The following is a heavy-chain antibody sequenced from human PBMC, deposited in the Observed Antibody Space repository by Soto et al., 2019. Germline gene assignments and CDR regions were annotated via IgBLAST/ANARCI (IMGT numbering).Heavy chain of an antibody. CDR3: ARSQGGSSSLDIYYYYYYGMDV. J-gene: IGHJ6*02. CDR2: VSPIFGTP. Sequence: QVQLVQSGAEVKKPGSSVKVSCKAPGGTFSTYAISWVRQAPGQGLEWMGGVSPIFGTPKYAQKFQGRVTTTADESTSTGYMELRSLRSEDTAVYYCARSQGGSSSLDIYYYYYYGMDVWGQGTTVTVSS. V-gene: IGHV1-69*01. CDR1: GGTFSTYA. D-gene: IGHD2-15*01.